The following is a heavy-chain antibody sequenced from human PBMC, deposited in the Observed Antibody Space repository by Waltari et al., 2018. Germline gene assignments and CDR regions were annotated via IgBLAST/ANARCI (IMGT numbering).Heavy chain of an antibody. D-gene: IGHD1-7*01. V-gene: IGHV4-39*01. Sequence: QLQLQQSGPGLVNPSETLSITCTVSAVSISTSRHYWGWIRQPPGKGLDWIGSLHYGGSSYFNPSLKSRVTISVDTSKNQFSLTLTSVTAADTAVYYCATLPIPLELWYFDLWGRGTLVTVSS. J-gene: IGHJ2*01. CDR1: AVSISTSRHY. CDR3: ATLPIPLELWYFDL. CDR2: LHYGGSS.